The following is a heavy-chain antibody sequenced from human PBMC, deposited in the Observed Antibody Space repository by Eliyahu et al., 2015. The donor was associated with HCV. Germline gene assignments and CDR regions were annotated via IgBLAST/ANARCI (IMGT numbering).Heavy chain of an antibody. J-gene: IGHJ1*01. CDR3: ATVPYGSAWYLQY. CDR2: VDPEDGES. CDR1: GYTFSDHY. Sequence: EVQQVQSGAEVKKPGSTVKISCKVSGYTFSDHYIHWVQQAPGKGLEWMGLVDPEDGESIYAEKFQGRVTITADTSTDTGSMELSNLRSEDTAVYYCATVPYGSAWYLQYWGQGTLVTVSS. D-gene: IGHD6-25*01. V-gene: IGHV1-69-2*01.